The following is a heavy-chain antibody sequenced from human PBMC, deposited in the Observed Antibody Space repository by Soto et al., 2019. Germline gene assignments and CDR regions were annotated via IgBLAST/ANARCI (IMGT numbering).Heavy chain of an antibody. CDR2: IYYSGST. V-gene: IGHV4-31*03. Sequence: PSETLSLTCTVSGGSISSGGYYWSWICQHPGKGLEWIGYIYYSGSTYYNPSLKSRVTISVDTSKNQFSLKLSSVTAADTAVYYCARDHRPHYYDSGSPGGMDVWGQGTTVTVSS. CDR3: ARDHRPHYYDSGSPGGMDV. J-gene: IGHJ6*02. CDR1: GGSISSGGYY. D-gene: IGHD3-10*01.